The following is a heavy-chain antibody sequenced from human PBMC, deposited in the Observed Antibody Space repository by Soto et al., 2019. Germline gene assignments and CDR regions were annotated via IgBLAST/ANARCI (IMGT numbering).Heavy chain of an antibody. J-gene: IGHJ4*02. CDR3: AKALYGGFTY. Sequence: VQLVESGGGLVKPGGSLRLSCAASGFAFSVYAMRWVRQAPGKGLEWVSGISGSGDSTHYADSVKGRFTVSRANSKSMLYLQTNSLRAEDTAIYYCAKALYGGFTYWGQGTLVTVSS. D-gene: IGHD3-10*01. V-gene: IGHV3-23*04. CDR1: GFAFSVYA. CDR2: ISGSGDST.